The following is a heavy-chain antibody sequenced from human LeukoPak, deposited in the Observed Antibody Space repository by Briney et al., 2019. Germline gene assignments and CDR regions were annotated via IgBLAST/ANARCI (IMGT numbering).Heavy chain of an antibody. J-gene: IGHJ5*02. V-gene: IGHV4-59*08. Sequence: PSETLSLTCTVSGGSISSSYWSWIRQPPGKGLEWIGYIYYSGSTNYNPSLKSRVTISVDTSKNQFSLKLSSVTAADTAVYYCARTTGRYCSSTSCYQAMFDPWGQGTLVTVSS. CDR1: GGSISSSY. CDR2: IYYSGST. CDR3: ARTTGRYCSSTSCYQAMFDP. D-gene: IGHD2-2*01.